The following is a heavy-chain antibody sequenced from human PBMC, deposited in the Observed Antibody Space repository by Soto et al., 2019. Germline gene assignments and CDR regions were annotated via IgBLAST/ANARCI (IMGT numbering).Heavy chain of an antibody. J-gene: IGHJ4*02. CDR1: GGSISSSSYY. CDR2: IYYSGST. V-gene: IGHV4-39*01. Sequence: SETLSLTCTVSGGSISSSSYYWGWIRQPPGKGLEWIGSIYYSGSTYYNPSLKSRVTISVDTSKNQFSLKLSSVTAADTAVYYCARQDILTGYLIDYWCQGTLVTVPQ. CDR3: ARQDILTGYLIDY. D-gene: IGHD3-9*01.